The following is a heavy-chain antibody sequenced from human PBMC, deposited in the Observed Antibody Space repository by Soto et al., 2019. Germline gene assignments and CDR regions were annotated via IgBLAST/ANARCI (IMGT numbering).Heavy chain of an antibody. CDR1: NFTFSIYT. J-gene: IGHJ6*02. V-gene: IGHV3-21*01. Sequence: PGWSLRLSCAASNFTFSIYTMNWVRQAPGKGLEWVSSIVSVGDQIYYADSVKGRFTISRDSANHSLYLQMNSLRAEDTAVYYCHIWAWTVTTNYHYGADAWGRGTTVTVSS. CDR3: HIWAWTVTTNYHYGADA. D-gene: IGHD1-1*01. CDR2: IVSVGDQI.